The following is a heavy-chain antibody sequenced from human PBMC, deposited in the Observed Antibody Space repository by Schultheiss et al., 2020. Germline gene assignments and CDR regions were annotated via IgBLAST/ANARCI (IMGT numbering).Heavy chain of an antibody. D-gene: IGHD4-17*01. CDR1: GGSISSNSYY. J-gene: IGHJ5*02. CDR3: ARARRASTVTTSKPNWFDP. CDR2: IFYSGST. V-gene: IGHV4-39*07. Sequence: GSLRLSCTVSGGSISSNSYYWGWIRQPPGKGLEWIGNIFYSGSTYYNPSLKSRVTISVDTSKKQFSLKLTSVTAADTAVYYCARARRASTVTTSKPNWFDPWGQGTLVTVSS.